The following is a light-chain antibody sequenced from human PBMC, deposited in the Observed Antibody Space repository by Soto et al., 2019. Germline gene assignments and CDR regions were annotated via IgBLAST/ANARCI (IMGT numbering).Light chain of an antibody. Sequence: IQMTQSPSSLSALVGDSVTISCRASQNINKNLNWYQQKSGKAPSLLMYEASTLQSGVPSRFSGSGSGTDFTLAITHLQPEDFATYYCQQSFHTPYTFGQGTKLEI. CDR1: QNINKN. CDR3: QQSFHTPYT. J-gene: IGKJ2*01. V-gene: IGKV1-39*01. CDR2: EAS.